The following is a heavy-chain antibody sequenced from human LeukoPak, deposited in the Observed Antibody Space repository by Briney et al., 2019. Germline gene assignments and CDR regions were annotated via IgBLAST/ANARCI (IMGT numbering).Heavy chain of an antibody. CDR2: IYYSGST. D-gene: IGHD5-18*01. CDR3: ARIQLQNDNFDY. J-gene: IGHJ4*02. CDR1: GGSISSGDYY. Sequence: PSETLSLTCTVSGGSISSGDYYWSWIRQPPGKGLEWIGYIYYSGSTNYNPSLKSRVTISVDTSKNQFSLKLSSVTAADTAVYYCARIQLQNDNFDYWGQGTLVTVSS. V-gene: IGHV4-61*08.